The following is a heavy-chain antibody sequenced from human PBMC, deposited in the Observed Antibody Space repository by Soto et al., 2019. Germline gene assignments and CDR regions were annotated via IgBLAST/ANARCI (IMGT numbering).Heavy chain of an antibody. Sequence: PGGSLRLSCAASRFTFSNFAMYWVRQAPGKGLEWVTVISYDGSHKYYADSVKGRFTISRDNSKNTLYLQMNNLRAEDSAVYFCARDYSYQRAMDVWGQGTTVTVSS. CDR3: ARDYSYQRAMDV. D-gene: IGHD2-15*01. V-gene: IGHV3-30-3*01. CDR2: ISYDGSHK. CDR1: RFTFSNFA. J-gene: IGHJ6*02.